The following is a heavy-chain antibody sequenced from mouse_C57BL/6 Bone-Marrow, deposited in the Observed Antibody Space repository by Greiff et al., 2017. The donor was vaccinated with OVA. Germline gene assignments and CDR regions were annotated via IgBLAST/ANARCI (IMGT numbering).Heavy chain of an antibody. CDR2: IYPGDGDS. Sequence: QVQLQQSGPELVKPGASVKISCKASGYAFSSSWMNWVEQRPGKGLEWIGRIYPGDGDSNYNGKFKGKATLTADKSSSTAYMQLSSLTSEDSAVYFCAREGLTGFDYWGQGTTLTVSS. D-gene: IGHD4-1*01. V-gene: IGHV1-82*01. CDR1: GYAFSSSW. CDR3: AREGLTGFDY. J-gene: IGHJ2*01.